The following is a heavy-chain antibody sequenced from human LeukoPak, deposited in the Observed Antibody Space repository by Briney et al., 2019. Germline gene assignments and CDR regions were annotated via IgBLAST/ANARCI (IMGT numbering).Heavy chain of an antibody. Sequence: SETLSLTCTVAGGSISSYYWSWIRQPPGKGLEWMGYIDYSGSTNYNPPRKSRVTISVDTSKNQCSLKLSSVTAADTAVYYCARRERGYSYGCAFDIWGQGTMVTVSS. D-gene: IGHD5-18*01. CDR3: ARRERGYSYGCAFDI. V-gene: IGHV4-59*08. CDR2: IDYSGST. J-gene: IGHJ3*02. CDR1: GGSISSYY.